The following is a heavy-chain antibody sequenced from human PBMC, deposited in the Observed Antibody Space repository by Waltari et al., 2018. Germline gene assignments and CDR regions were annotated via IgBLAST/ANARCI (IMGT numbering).Heavy chain of an antibody. Sequence: QVQLVESGGGVVQPGGYLRLSCAASGFTFSSDGMHWVRQAPGKWLEWVAFIRYDGSNKYYADSVKGRFTISRDNSKNTLYLQMNSLRAEDTAVYYCAKDPGLYSNYPNWFDPWGQGTLVTVSS. CDR2: IRYDGSNK. V-gene: IGHV3-30*02. J-gene: IGHJ5*02. CDR3: AKDPGLYSNYPNWFDP. D-gene: IGHD4-4*01. CDR1: GFTFSSDG.